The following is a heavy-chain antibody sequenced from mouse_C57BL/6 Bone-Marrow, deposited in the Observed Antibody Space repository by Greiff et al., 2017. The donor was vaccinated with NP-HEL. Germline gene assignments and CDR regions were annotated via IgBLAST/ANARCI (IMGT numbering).Heavy chain of an antibody. CDR2: IYPGGGYT. V-gene: IGHV1-63*01. CDR3: AREEDGNFAWFAY. CDR1: GYTFTNYW. Sequence: QVQLQQSGAELVRPGTSVKMSCKASGYTFTNYWIGWAKQRPGHGLEWIGDIYPGGGYTNYNEKFKGKATLTADKSSSTAYMQFSSLTSEDSAIYYGAREEDGNFAWFAYWGQGTLVTVSA. J-gene: IGHJ3*01. D-gene: IGHD2-1*01.